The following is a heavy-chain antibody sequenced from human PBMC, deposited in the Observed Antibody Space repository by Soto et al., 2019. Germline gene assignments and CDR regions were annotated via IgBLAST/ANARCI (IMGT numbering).Heavy chain of an antibody. D-gene: IGHD1-26*01. CDR1: GFTVSSNY. J-gene: IGHJ3*01. CDR2: TYPGGTT. CDR3: AKEFRTSGRRNAFDL. V-gene: IGHV3-66*01. Sequence: EVQLVESGGGLVQPGGSLRLSCAASGFTVSSNYMSWVRQAPGKGLEWVSVTYPGGTTYYADSVKGRFIISRDISKHTLDLQMNSLRAEDTAVYYCAKEFRTSGRRNAFDLWGQGTMVTVSS.